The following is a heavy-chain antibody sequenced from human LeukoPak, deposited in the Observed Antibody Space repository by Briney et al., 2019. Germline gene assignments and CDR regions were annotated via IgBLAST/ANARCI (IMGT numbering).Heavy chain of an antibody. D-gene: IGHD3-10*01. V-gene: IGHV3-9*01. CDR2: ITWNSGSI. Sequence: GGSLRLSCVVSGFTLDDYAMHWVRQAPGKGLEWVSGITWNSGSIGYADSVKGRFTISRDNAKNSLYLQMTSLRPEDTALYYCAKDYGSGNYKSPKHHDHYYYGMDVWGQGTTVTVSS. CDR1: GFTLDDYA. J-gene: IGHJ6*02. CDR3: AKDYGSGNYKSPKHHDHYYYGMDV.